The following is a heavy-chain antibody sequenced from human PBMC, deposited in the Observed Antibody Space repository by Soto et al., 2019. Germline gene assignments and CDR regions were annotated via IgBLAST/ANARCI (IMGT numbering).Heavy chain of an antibody. D-gene: IGHD2-2*01. Sequence: PSATLSLTCTVSGASVSSGTYYWAWIRQSPGKGRECIGYIYYIGSGNYNSSLESRVTISADTSKNQFYLRVSSVTAADTAVYYCARVNYCSSYNCYWFDYWGQGSLVTVSS. V-gene: IGHV4-61*01. CDR3: ARVNYCSSYNCYWFDY. CDR2: IYYIGSG. J-gene: IGHJ4*02. CDR1: GASVSSGTYY.